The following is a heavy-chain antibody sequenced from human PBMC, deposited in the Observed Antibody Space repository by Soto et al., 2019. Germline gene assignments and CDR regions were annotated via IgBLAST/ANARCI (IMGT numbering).Heavy chain of an antibody. D-gene: IGHD6-6*01. Sequence: QVQLVESGGGVVQPGRSLRLTCAASGFTFSSYGMHWVRQAPGKGLEWVAVIWYDGSNKYYADSVKGRFTISRDNSKNTLYLQMNSLRAEDTAVYYCARDEYSSSSLDYWGQGTLVTVSS. CDR1: GFTFSSYG. CDR3: ARDEYSSSSLDY. CDR2: IWYDGSNK. J-gene: IGHJ4*02. V-gene: IGHV3-33*01.